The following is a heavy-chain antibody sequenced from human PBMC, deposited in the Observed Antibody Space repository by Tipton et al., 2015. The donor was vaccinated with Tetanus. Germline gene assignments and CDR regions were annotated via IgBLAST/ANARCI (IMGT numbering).Heavy chain of an antibody. CDR2: ISYDGSNK. Sequence: SLRLSCAASGFTFSSYGMHWVRQAPGKGLEWVAVISYDGSNKYYADSVKGRFTISRDNSKNTLYLQMNSLRAEDTAVYYCAPGVVVAATLRYWGQGTLVTVSS. CDR1: GFTFSSYG. CDR3: APGVVVAATLRY. V-gene: IGHV3-30*03. D-gene: IGHD2-15*01. J-gene: IGHJ4*02.